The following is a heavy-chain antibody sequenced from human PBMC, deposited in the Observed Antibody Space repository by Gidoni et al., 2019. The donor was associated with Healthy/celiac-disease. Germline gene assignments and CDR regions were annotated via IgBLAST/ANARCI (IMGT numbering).Heavy chain of an antibody. CDR3: ARLRDILTGSRKTMDV. J-gene: IGHJ6*03. V-gene: IGHV5-10-1*01. D-gene: IGHD3-9*01. CDR1: GYSFTSYW. Sequence: VQLVQSGAEVKKPGESLRISCKGYGYSFTSYWISWVRQMPGKGLEWLGRIDPMDSYTNYSPSFQGHVTISADKSISTAYLQWSSLKASDTAMYYCARLRDILTGSRKTMDVWGKGTTVTVSS. CDR2: IDPMDSYT.